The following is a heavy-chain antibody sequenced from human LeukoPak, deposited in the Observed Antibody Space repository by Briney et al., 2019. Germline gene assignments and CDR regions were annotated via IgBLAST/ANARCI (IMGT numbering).Heavy chain of an antibody. J-gene: IGHJ3*02. CDR1: GDSVSSNSAA. Sequence: SQTLSLTCAISGDSVSSNSAAWNWIRQSPSRGLEWLGRTYYRSKWYNDYAVSVKSRITINPDTSKNQFSLKLSSVTAADTAVYYCARDHTPLQYYYDSSGYYKAFDIWGQGTMVTVSS. V-gene: IGHV6-1*01. D-gene: IGHD3-22*01. CDR2: TYYRSKWYN. CDR3: ARDHTPLQYYYDSSGYYKAFDI.